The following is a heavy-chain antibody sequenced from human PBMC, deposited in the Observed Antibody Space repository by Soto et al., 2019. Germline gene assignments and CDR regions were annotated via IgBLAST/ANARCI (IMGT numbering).Heavy chain of an antibody. CDR2: ISTDSSRA. Sequence: EVQLLESGGGLVQPGGSLRLSCAASGFTFNTFEMSWVRQAPGRGLEWVSFISTDSSRAYYADAVKGRFTISRDNSKHTLYLQMNSLTAEDTAVYACVKGGWLDFWGQGTLVIVSS. CDR3: VKGGWLDF. CDR1: GFTFNTFE. J-gene: IGHJ5*01. V-gene: IGHV3-23*01.